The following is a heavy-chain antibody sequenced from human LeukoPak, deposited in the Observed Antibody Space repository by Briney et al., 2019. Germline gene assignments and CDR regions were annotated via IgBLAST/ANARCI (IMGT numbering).Heavy chain of an antibody. J-gene: IGHJ4*02. D-gene: IGHD4-17*01. CDR1: GDSVSSNGVA. CDR3: ARATVTTKIDY. V-gene: IGHV6-1*01. Sequence: SQTLSLTCAISGDSVSSNGVAWNWIRQSPSSGLEWLGRTYYRSKWNTDYAVSVKSRITFNPDTSKNQFSLQLNSVTPEDTAVYYCARATVTTKIDYWGQGTLVTVSS. CDR2: TYYRSKWNT.